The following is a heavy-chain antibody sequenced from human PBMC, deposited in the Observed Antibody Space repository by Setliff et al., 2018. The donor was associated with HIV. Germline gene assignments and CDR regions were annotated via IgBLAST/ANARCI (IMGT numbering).Heavy chain of an antibody. CDR1: GGTFSSYA. V-gene: IGHV1-69*13. CDR2: IIPIFGTA. CDR3: ASGSHGEGATDY. Sequence: SVKVSCKASGGTFSSYAISWVRQAPGQGLEWMGGIIPIFGTANYAQKFQGRVTITADESTNAAYMELSSLRSEDTAVYYCASGSHGEGATDYWGLGTLVTVS. J-gene: IGHJ4*02. D-gene: IGHD1-26*01.